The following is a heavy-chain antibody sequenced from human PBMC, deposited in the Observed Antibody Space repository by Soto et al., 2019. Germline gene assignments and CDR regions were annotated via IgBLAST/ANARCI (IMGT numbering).Heavy chain of an antibody. Sequence: QEHLVESGGGVVQPGGALRLSCAASGFTFSSYGMHWVRQAPGKGLEWVAVILYDGTKKYYADSMKGRFTISRDNSKHTLYLQMDSLRAEDTAVYYCAKDRGALRWSEEHYYFDYWGQGTLVTVSS. CDR1: GFTFSSYG. J-gene: IGHJ4*02. D-gene: IGHD4-17*01. V-gene: IGHV3-30*18. CDR3: AKDRGALRWSEEHYYFDY. CDR2: ILYDGTKK.